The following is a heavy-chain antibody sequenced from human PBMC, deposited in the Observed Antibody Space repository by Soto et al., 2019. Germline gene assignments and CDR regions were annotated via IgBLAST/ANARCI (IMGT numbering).Heavy chain of an antibody. V-gene: IGHV4-30-2*01. Sequence: QLQLQESGSGLVKPSQTLSLTCAVSGGSICSGGYSWSWIRQPPGKVLEWLGYIYHSGSTYYNPSLKSRVTISVDRSKNQFSLKLSSVSAVDMAVYYCARTYYYDISGYYTEYYFDYWGQRTLVTVSS. CDR2: IYHSGST. J-gene: IGHJ4*02. CDR1: GGSICSGGYS. CDR3: ARTYYYDISGYYTEYYFDY. D-gene: IGHD3-22*01.